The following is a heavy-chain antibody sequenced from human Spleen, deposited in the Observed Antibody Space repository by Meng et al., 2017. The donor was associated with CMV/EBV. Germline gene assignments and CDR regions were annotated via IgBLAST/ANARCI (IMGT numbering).Heavy chain of an antibody. J-gene: IGHJ4*02. Sequence: LSLTCAASGFTFSSYAMHWVRQAPGKGLEWVAVISYDGSNKYYAVSVKGRFTISRDNAKNSLYLQMNSLRAEDTAVYYCARGWGRFDYWGQGTLVTVSS. V-gene: IGHV3-30*04. CDR1: GFTFSSYA. D-gene: IGHD2-21*02. CDR3: ARGWGRFDY. CDR2: ISYDGSNK.